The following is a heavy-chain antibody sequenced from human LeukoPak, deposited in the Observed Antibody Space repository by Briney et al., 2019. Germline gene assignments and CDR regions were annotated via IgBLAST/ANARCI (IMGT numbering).Heavy chain of an antibody. CDR2: IYPGGSDT. CDR3: ARLKETALAYCGGDCYSAAFDI. J-gene: IGHJ3*02. V-gene: IGHV5-51*01. Sequence: GESLKISCKGSGYSFTSYWIGWVRQMPGKGLEWMGIIYPGGSDTRYSPSFQGQVTISADKSISTAYLQWSSLKASDTAMYYCARLKETALAYCGGDCYSAAFDIWGQGTMVTVSS. CDR1: GYSFTSYW. D-gene: IGHD2-21*02.